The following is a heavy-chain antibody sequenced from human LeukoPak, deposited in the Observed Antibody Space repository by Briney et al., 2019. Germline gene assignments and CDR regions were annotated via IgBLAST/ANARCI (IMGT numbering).Heavy chain of an antibody. Sequence: PSETLSLTCDVSGYSIRSGSYWGWIRQPPGKGLEWIGCMFHSGDTYHNPSLKSRVTISADTSKNQFSLKLTSVTAADTAVYYCAKVGAYGDYPRHDYWGQGTLVTVSS. V-gene: IGHV4-38-2*01. D-gene: IGHD4-17*01. CDR3: AKVGAYGDYPRHDY. J-gene: IGHJ4*02. CDR1: GYSIRSGSY. CDR2: MFHSGDT.